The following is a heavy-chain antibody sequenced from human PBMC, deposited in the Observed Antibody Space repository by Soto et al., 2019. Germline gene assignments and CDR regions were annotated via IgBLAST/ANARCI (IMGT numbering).Heavy chain of an antibody. V-gene: IGHV4-39*01. Sequence: QLQLQESGPRLVKPSETLSLTCTDSGGSISGSISYWGWIRQPPEKGLEWIGSIYSGGATSYSPSLKTRVNLSADTAKSQFSLTLTSAPAAGTAAYFCAGHAHYGDIPFDLWGQGALVSGSS. CDR3: AGHAHYGDIPFDL. J-gene: IGHJ4*02. D-gene: IGHD4-17*01. CDR2: IYSGGAT. CDR1: GGSISGSISY.